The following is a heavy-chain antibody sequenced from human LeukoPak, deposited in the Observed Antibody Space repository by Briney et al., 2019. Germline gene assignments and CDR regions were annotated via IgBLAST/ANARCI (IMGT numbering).Heavy chain of an antibody. CDR1: GYTFTSYG. V-gene: IGHV1-18*01. J-gene: IGHJ1*01. Sequence: GASVKVSCKASGYTFTSYGISWVRQAPGQGLEWMGWISAYNGNTNYAQKFQGRVTMTRDTSISTAYMELSRLRSDDTAVYYCARSRSVVPAAITGLDFQHWGQGTLVTVSS. CDR2: ISAYNGNT. CDR3: ARSRSVVPAAITGLDFQH. D-gene: IGHD2-2*01.